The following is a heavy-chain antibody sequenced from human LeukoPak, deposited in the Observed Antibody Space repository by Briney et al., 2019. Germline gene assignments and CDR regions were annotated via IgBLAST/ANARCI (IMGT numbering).Heavy chain of an antibody. CDR3: ARDSYYYYYMDV. CDR1: GFTVSSNY. J-gene: IGHJ6*03. V-gene: IGHV3-53*01. Sequence: GGSLRLSCAASGFTVSSNYMSWVRQAPRKGLEWVSVIYSAGNTYYADSVKGRFTISRDNSKNTLYLQMNSLRAEDTAVYYCARDSYYYYYMDVWGKGTTVTVSS. CDR2: IYSAGNT.